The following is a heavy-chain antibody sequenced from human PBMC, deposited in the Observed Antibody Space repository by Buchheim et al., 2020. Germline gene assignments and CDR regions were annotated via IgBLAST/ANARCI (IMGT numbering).Heavy chain of an antibody. CDR2: ISSSSSYI. Sequence: EVQLMESGGGLVKPGGSLRLSCAASGFTFSSYSMNWVRQAPGKGLEWVSSISSSSSYIYYADSVKGRFTISRDNAKNSLYLKMNRLRAEDTAVYSCASLYDFESGQTYYYGLDVWGQGTT. CDR1: GFTFSSYS. D-gene: IGHD3-3*01. J-gene: IGHJ6*01. CDR3: ASLYDFESGQTYYYGLDV. V-gene: IGHV3-21*01.